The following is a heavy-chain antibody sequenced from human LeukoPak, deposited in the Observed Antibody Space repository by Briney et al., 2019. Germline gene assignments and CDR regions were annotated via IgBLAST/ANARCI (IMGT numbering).Heavy chain of an antibody. CDR3: ARMLVGATTPTFDY. CDR2: INHSGST. V-gene: IGHV4-34*01. J-gene: IGHJ4*02. D-gene: IGHD1-26*01. Sequence: SETLSLTCTVSGGSISSYYWSWIRQPPGKGLEWIGEINHSGSTNYNPSLKSRVTISVDTSKNQFSLKLSSVTAAGTAVYYCARMLVGATTPTFDYWGQGTLVTVSS. CDR1: GGSISSYY.